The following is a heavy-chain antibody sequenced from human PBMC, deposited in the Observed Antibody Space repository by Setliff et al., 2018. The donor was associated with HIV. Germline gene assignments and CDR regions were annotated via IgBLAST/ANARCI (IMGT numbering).Heavy chain of an antibody. D-gene: IGHD1-26*01. CDR1: GYSFTNHY. Sequence: GASVKVSCKPSGYSFTNHYMHWVRQAPGQGLEWMGVINPTGGSTRNTQKFQGRVAMTRDTSTSTVYMELSSLRSDDTAVYYCARDASPSGSYSNWFDPWGQGTLVTVSS. J-gene: IGHJ5*02. CDR3: ARDASPSGSYSNWFDP. V-gene: IGHV1-46*01. CDR2: INPTGGST.